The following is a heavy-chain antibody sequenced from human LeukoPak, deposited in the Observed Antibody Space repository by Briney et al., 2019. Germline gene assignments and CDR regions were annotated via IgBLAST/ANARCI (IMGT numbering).Heavy chain of an antibody. CDR1: GFTFSGSV. Sequence: GGSLRLSCAASGFTFSGSVMHWVRQASGKGLEWVGRITSKPNSYATVYAASVKGRFTISSDDSKNTAYLQMNSLKTEDTAVYYCTGGSGWYSPDYWGQGTLVSVSS. D-gene: IGHD6-19*01. CDR2: ITSKPNSYAT. V-gene: IGHV3-73*01. J-gene: IGHJ4*02. CDR3: TGGSGWYSPDY.